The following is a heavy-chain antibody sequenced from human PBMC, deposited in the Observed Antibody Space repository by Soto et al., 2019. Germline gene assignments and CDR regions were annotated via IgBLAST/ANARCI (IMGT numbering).Heavy chain of an antibody. CDR3: ARDLPHSPDWRDPLFDY. CDR2: INTYNNNT. V-gene: IGHV1-18*04. Sequence: ASVKVSCNASGYTFTSYGVSWVRQAPGQGLEWMGWINTYNNNTNYAQKLQGRVTMTTDTFTSTAYLELRSLRSDDTAVYYCARDLPHSPDWRDPLFDYWGQGTLVTVSS. D-gene: IGHD3-9*01. J-gene: IGHJ4*02. CDR1: GYTFTSYG.